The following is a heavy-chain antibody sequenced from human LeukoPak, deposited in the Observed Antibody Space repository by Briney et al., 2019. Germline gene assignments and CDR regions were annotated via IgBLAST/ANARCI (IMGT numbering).Heavy chain of an antibody. CDR1: GGSFSGYY. CDR3: ACSSTNYYYYGMDV. Sequence: PSETLSLTCAVYGGSFSGYYWSWIRQPPGKGLEWIGEINHSGSTNYNPSVKSRVTISVDTSKSQFSLKLSSVTAADTAVYYCACSSTNYYYYGMDVWGQGTTVTVSS. D-gene: IGHD2-2*01. CDR2: INHSGST. V-gene: IGHV4-34*01. J-gene: IGHJ6*02.